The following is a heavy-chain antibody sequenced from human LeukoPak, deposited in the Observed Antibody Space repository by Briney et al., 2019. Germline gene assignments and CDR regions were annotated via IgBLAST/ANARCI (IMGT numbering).Heavy chain of an antibody. D-gene: IGHD4-11*01. V-gene: IGHV4-61*02. CDR2: IYTSGST. J-gene: IGHJ4*02. Sequence: PSETLSLTCTVSGGSISSGSYHWSWIRRPAGKGLEWIGRIYTSGSTNYNPSLKSRVTISVDTSKNQISLKLSSVTAADTAVYYCARMTTPHGHFDYWGQGTLVTVSS. CDR1: GGSISSGSYH. CDR3: ARMTTPHGHFDY.